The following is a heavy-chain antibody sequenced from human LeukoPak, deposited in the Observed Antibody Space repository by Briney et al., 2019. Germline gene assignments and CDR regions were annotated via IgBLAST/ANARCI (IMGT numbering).Heavy chain of an antibody. J-gene: IGHJ6*02. CDR3: ARILAVAGYGMDV. V-gene: IGHV3-53*01. D-gene: IGHD6-19*01. CDR2: IYSGGTT. Sequence: GGSLRLSCAASGFTFSSFAMSWVRQAPGKGLEWVSVIYSGGTTYYADSVKGRFTISRDNSKNTLYLHMNSLRVDDTAVYYCARILAVAGYGMDVWGQGTTVTVSS. CDR1: GFTFSSFA.